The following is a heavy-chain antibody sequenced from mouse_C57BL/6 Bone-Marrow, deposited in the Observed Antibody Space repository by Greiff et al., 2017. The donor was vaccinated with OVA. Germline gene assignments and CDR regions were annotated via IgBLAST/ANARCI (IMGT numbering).Heavy chain of an antibody. Sequence: EVQLVESGPELVKPGASVKIPCKASGYTFTDYNMDWVKQSHGKSLEWIGDINPNNGGTIYNQKFKGKATLTVDKSSSTAYMELRSLTSEDTAVYYCARRYYDYDVYYFDYWGQGTTLTVSS. V-gene: IGHV1-18*01. J-gene: IGHJ2*01. CDR1: GYTFTDYN. CDR2: INPNNGGT. D-gene: IGHD2-4*01. CDR3: ARRYYDYDVYYFDY.